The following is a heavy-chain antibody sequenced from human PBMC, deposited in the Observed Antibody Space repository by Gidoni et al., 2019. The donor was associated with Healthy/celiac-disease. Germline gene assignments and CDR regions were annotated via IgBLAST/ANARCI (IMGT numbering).Heavy chain of an antibody. Sequence: QVQLQQWGAGLLKPSETLSLTCAVNGGSCSGYYWSWIRQPPGKGLEWIGEINHSGSTNYNPSLKRRVTISVDTSKNQFSLKLSSVTAADTAVYYCARGGVLWFGGYNWFDPWGQGTLVTVSS. CDR1: GGSCSGYY. J-gene: IGHJ5*02. D-gene: IGHD3-10*01. V-gene: IGHV4-34*01. CDR2: INHSGST. CDR3: ARGGVLWFGGYNWFDP.